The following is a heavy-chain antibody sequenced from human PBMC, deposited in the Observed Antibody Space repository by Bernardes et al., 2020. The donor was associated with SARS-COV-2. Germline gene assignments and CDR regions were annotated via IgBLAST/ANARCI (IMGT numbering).Heavy chain of an antibody. D-gene: IGHD3-10*01. CDR1: GFIFGTDA. CDR2: ITSDGGST. V-gene: IGHV3-64D*06. Sequence: GGSMRLSCSASGFIFGTDAMHWGRQAPGKGLEYVSTITSDGGSTYYADSVKGRFTISRDYSKNTLYLQMSSLRPDDTSQYYCVKAHYFNSGSYEYWGQGTLVTVSS. J-gene: IGHJ4*02. CDR3: VKAHYFNSGSYEY.